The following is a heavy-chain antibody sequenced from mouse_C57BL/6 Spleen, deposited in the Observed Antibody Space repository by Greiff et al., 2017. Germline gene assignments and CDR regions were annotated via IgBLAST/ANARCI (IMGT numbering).Heavy chain of an antibody. CDR1: GYTFTSYW. Sequence: VQLQQPGAELVRPGSSVKLSCKASGYTFTSYWMHWVKQRPIQGLEWIGNIDPSDSETHYNQKFKDKATLTVDKSSSTAYMQLSRLTSEDSAVYYCAREGDYYGSTPYWYFDVWGTGTTVTVSS. J-gene: IGHJ1*03. CDR2: IDPSDSET. V-gene: IGHV1-52*01. D-gene: IGHD1-1*01. CDR3: AREGDYYGSTPYWYFDV.